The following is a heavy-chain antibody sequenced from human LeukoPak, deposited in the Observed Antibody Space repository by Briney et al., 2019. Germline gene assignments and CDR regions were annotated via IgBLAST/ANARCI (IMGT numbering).Heavy chain of an antibody. CDR3: AREREGPYGYLDY. V-gene: IGHV4-4*02. CDR1: GGSISSSNW. Sequence: SGTLSLTCAVSGGSISSSNWWSWVRQPPGKGLEWIGSIYYSGSTYYNPSLKSRVTISLDTSKNQFSLKLSSVTAADTAVYYCAREREGPYGYLDYWGQGTLVTVSS. D-gene: IGHD4-17*01. J-gene: IGHJ4*02. CDR2: IYYSGST.